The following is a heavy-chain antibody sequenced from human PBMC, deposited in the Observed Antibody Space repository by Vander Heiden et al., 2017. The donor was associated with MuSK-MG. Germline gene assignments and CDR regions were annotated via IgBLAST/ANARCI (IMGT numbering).Heavy chain of an antibody. CDR2: FHHSGSS. V-gene: IGHV4-30-2*01. J-gene: IGHJ3*02. CDR1: GGSINSGGYS. CDR3: ASYYFDYGAFDI. Sequence: QLQLQESGSGLVKPSQTLYLTCAVSGGSINSGGYSWSWIRQPPGKGLEWIGYFHHSGSSYYNPSLKSRVTISVDRSKSQFSLKLSSVTAADTAVYYCASYYFDYGAFDIWGQGTMVTVSS. D-gene: IGHD3-22*01.